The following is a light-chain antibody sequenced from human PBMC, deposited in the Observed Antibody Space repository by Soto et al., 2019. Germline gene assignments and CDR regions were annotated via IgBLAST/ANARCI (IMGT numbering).Light chain of an antibody. CDR1: KNDIGVYDF. CDR2: EVV. V-gene: IGLV2-8*01. Sequence: QSALTQPPSASGSPGQSVTISCTGTKNDIGVYDFVSWYQHHPGKAPRLIIYEVVQRPSGVPDRFSGSKSGNTAYLTISGLQADDEAEYYCSSYTSSITPYVFGTGTKVTVL. CDR3: SSYTSSITPYV. J-gene: IGLJ1*01.